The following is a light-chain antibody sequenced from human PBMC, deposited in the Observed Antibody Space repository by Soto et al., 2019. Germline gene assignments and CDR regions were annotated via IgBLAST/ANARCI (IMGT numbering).Light chain of an antibody. CDR1: QSVNTNY. V-gene: IGKV3-20*01. CDR3: QQYGSSPIT. J-gene: IGKJ5*01. CDR2: GAS. Sequence: EIVLTQSPGTLSLSPGERATLSCRASQSVNTNYLAWYQQKSGQAPRLLIYGASSRATGIPDRFSGSGSGTDFTLTISRREPEDFAAYFCQQYGSSPITFGQGTRLEIK.